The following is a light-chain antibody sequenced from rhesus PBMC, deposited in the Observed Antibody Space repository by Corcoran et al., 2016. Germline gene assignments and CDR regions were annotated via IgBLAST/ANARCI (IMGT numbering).Light chain of an antibody. CDR3: LQYSSSPFT. V-gene: IGKV1-22*01. Sequence: DIQMTQSPSSLSASVGDKVTITCRASQGISSWLAWYQQKPGKAPKLLIYKASSLQSGVPSRFSGIGSGTDSTLTISSLQPEDFATYYCLQYSSSPFTFGPGTKLDIK. CDR1: QGISSW. CDR2: KAS. J-gene: IGKJ3*01.